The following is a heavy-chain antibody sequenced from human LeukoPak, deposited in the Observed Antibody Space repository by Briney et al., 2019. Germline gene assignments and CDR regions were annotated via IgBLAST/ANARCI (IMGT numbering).Heavy chain of an antibody. J-gene: IGHJ6*03. D-gene: IGHD5-18*01. Sequence: PSETLSLTCTVSGGSISSGGYYWSWIRQHPGKGLEWIGYIYYSGSTNYNPSLKSRVTISVDTSKNQFSLKLSSVTAADTAVYYCARVDTAMVTEYYMDVWGKGTTVTVSS. V-gene: IGHV4-61*08. CDR1: GGSISSGGYY. CDR2: IYYSGST. CDR3: ARVDTAMVTEYYMDV.